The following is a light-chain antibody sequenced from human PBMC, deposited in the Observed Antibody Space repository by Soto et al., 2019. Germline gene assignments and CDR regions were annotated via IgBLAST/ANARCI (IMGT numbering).Light chain of an antibody. CDR3: YAYGGRDIWV. V-gene: IGLV2-8*01. CDR1: GSDIGAYNF. Sequence: QSALAQPPSASGSPGQSVTISCTGSGSDIGAYNFVSWYQQHPGKAPKLMIIGVTERPSGVPVRFSGSESGDTASLTVSGLQADADAVCYGYAYGGRDIWVFGGGTKLTVL. J-gene: IGLJ3*02. CDR2: GVT.